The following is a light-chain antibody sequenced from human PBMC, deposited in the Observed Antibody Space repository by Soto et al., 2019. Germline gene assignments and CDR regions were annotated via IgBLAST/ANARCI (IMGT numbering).Light chain of an antibody. J-gene: IGLJ1*01. Sequence: QSVLTQPPSASGTPGQRVTISCSGSSSNIGSNTVNWYQQLLGTAPKLLIYSNNQRPSGVPDRFSGSKSGTSASLAISGLQSEDEADYHCAAWDDSLNGYVFGTGTKSPS. CDR3: AAWDDSLNGYV. CDR2: SNN. CDR1: SSNIGSNT. V-gene: IGLV1-44*01.